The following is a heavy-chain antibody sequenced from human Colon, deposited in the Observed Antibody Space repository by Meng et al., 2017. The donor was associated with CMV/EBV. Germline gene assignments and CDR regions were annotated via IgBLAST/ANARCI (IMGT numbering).Heavy chain of an antibody. J-gene: IGHJ4*02. CDR1: GGSISSSSYF. Sequence: SETLSLSCTVSGGSISSSSYFWVWIRQPPGKGLEWIGSLSYTGATNYNASLKSRVAISVDTSKNQFSLRLSSVTAADTAVYYCARDRNYFGSGTYLDYLGQGTLVTVSS. D-gene: IGHD3-10*01. V-gene: IGHV4-39*07. CDR3: ARDRNYFGSGTYLDY. CDR2: LSYTGAT.